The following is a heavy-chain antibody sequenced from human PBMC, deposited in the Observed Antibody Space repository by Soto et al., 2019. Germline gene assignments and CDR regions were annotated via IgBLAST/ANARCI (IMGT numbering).Heavy chain of an antibody. D-gene: IGHD6-19*01. CDR2: ISGYSGTP. Sequence: PVGSLRLSCAASGYTFTNNALMWVRQAPGKGLEWVSTISGYSGTPYYSDSVKGRFTLSRDTSRSTVYLQMNSLRADDTAMYFCARDLVSASGWYAPGYWGQGTLVTVSS. CDR3: ARDLVSASGWYAPGY. J-gene: IGHJ4*02. V-gene: IGHV3-23*01. CDR1: GYTFTNNA.